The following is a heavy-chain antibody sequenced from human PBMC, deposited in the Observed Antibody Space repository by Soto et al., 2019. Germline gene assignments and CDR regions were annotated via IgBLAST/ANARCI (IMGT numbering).Heavy chain of an antibody. V-gene: IGHV1-18*04. Sequence: GASVKVSCKASGYTFTSYGISWVRQAPGQGLEWMGWISAYNGNTNYAQKLQGRVTMTTDTSTSTAYMELRSLRSDDTAVYYCAVVTAAIPLNWFDPWGQGTLVTVSS. J-gene: IGHJ5*02. CDR3: AVVTAAIPLNWFDP. CDR2: ISAYNGNT. D-gene: IGHD2-2*01. CDR1: GYTFTSYG.